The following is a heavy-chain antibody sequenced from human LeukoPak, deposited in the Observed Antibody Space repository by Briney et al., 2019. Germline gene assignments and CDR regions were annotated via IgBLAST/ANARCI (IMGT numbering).Heavy chain of an antibody. V-gene: IGHV3-48*01. Sequence: GGSLRLSCAASGFTFNSYSMNWVRQAPGKGLEWVSYISSSSSTIYYADSVKGRFTISRDNAKNSLYLQMNSLRAEDTAVYYCARDYDFWSGYYTGIFDYWGQGTLVTVSS. CDR2: ISSSSSTI. CDR1: GFTFNSYS. CDR3: ARDYDFWSGYYTGIFDY. J-gene: IGHJ4*02. D-gene: IGHD3-3*01.